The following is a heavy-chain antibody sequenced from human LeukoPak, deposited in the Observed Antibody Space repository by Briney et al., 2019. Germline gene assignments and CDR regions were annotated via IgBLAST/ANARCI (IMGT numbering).Heavy chain of an antibody. V-gene: IGHV3-21*06. Sequence: GGSLRLSCAASGFTFSSYTMNWVRQAPGKGLEWVSSISNSPSYVYYADSVKGRFTISRDNAKNLLYLQMHSLRAEDTAVYYCARLEGLWVAWGQGTLVTVSS. J-gene: IGHJ5*02. D-gene: IGHD4/OR15-4a*01. CDR3: ARLEGLWVA. CDR1: GFTFSSYT. CDR2: ISNSPSYV.